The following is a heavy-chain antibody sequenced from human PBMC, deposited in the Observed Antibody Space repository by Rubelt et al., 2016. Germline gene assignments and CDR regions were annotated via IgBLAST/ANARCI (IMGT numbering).Heavy chain of an antibody. CDR1: GYTFTSYA. CDR3: ATVSCSGGSCYSLSLGY. J-gene: IGHJ4*02. V-gene: IGHV1-3*01. Sequence: QVQLVQSGAEVKKPGASVKVSCKASGYTFTSYAMHWVRQAPGQRLEWMGWINAGNGNTKYSQKFQGRVTITRDTAASTAYMELSSLRSEDTAVYYGATVSCSGGSCYSLSLGYWGQGTLVTVSS. CDR2: INAGNGNT. D-gene: IGHD2-15*01.